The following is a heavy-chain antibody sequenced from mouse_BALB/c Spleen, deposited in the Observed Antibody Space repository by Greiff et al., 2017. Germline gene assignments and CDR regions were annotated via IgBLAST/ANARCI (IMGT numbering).Heavy chain of an antibody. J-gene: IGHJ4*01. CDR2: ISSGGSYT. CDR3: ARSITTGVATNYAMDY. CDR1: GFTFSSYA. V-gene: IGHV5-9-3*01. Sequence: EVKLMESGGGLVKPGGSLKISCAASGFTFSSYAMTWVRQTPEKRLEWVATISSGGSYTYYTDSVKGRCTISRDNAKTTLYLHMSSLRSEDTSMYYCARSITTGVATNYAMDYWGQGTSVTVSS. D-gene: IGHD1-1*01.